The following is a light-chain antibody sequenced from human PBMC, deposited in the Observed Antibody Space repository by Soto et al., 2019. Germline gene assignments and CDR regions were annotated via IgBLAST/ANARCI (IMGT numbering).Light chain of an antibody. CDR1: QSVYSS. CDR2: GAS. Sequence: ETVMTQSPATLSLSPCDRATLSCRTSQSVYSSLAWYQQKHGQAPRLLIYGASTRATGIPARFSGSGSGTEFTLTISRLQSEDFAVYYCQQYNNWPPWTFGQGTKV. V-gene: IGKV3-15*01. CDR3: QQYNNWPPWT. J-gene: IGKJ1*01.